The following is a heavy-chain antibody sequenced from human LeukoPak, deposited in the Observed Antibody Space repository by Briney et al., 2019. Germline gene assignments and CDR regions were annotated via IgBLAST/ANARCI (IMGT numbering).Heavy chain of an antibody. CDR3: ARGPLDYYDSSRIGYYYGIDV. D-gene: IGHD3-22*01. Sequence: SVKVSCKASGGTFSSYAISWVRQAPGQGLEWMGRIIPILGIANYAQKFQGRVTITADKSTSTAYMELSSLRSEDTAVYYCARGPLDYYDSSRIGYYYGIDVWGQGTTVTVSS. CDR2: IIPILGIA. V-gene: IGHV1-69*04. J-gene: IGHJ6*02. CDR1: GGTFSSYA.